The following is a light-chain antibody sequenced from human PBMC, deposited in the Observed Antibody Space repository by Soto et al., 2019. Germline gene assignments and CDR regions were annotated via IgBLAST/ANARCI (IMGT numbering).Light chain of an antibody. Sequence: GDRCPITCRASQSISSWLAWYQQKPGKAPKLLIYDASSLESGVPSRFSGSGSETEFTLTISSLQPDDSATYYCQQYESYMTFGQGTKVDIK. CDR1: QSISSW. J-gene: IGKJ1*01. CDR3: QQYESYMT. V-gene: IGKV1-5*01. CDR2: DAS.